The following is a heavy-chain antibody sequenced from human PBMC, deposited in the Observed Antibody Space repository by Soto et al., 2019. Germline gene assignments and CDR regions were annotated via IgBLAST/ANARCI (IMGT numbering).Heavy chain of an antibody. CDR3: AREDTDQHFDY. CDR2: ISSSSSYI. Sequence: GGSLRLSCAASGFTFSSYSMNWVRQTPGKGLEWVSSISSSSSYIYYADSVKGRFTISRDNAKNSLYLQMNSLRAEDTAVYYCAREDTDQHFDYWGQGTLVTVSS. D-gene: IGHD5-18*01. V-gene: IGHV3-21*01. J-gene: IGHJ4*02. CDR1: GFTFSSYS.